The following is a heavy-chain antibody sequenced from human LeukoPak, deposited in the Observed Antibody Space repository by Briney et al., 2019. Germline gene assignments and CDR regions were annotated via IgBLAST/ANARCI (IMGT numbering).Heavy chain of an antibody. D-gene: IGHD3-10*01. V-gene: IGHV4-39*01. CDR2: IYYSGST. J-gene: IGHJ4*02. CDR3: ARFGDGSGTYWDY. CDR1: GGSISSSSYY. Sequence: SETLSLTCTVSGGSISSSSYYWRWIRQPPGKGLEWIGSIYYSGSTYYNPSLKIRVTISVDTSKNQFSLKLRSVTAADTAVYYCARFGDGSGTYWDYWGQGTLVTVSS.